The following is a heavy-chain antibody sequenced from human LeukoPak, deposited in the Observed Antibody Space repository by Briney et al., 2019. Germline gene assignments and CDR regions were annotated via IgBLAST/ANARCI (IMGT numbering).Heavy chain of an antibody. Sequence: PGGSLRLSCAASGFTFSSYAMSWVRQAPGKGLEWIGSIYHSGSTYYNPSLKSRVTISVDTSKNQFSLKLSSVTAADTAVYYCARDKRGADYDYVWGSYPLDAFDIWGQGTMVTVSS. V-gene: IGHV4-38-2*02. CDR2: IYHSGST. CDR3: ARDKRGADYDYVWGSYPLDAFDI. D-gene: IGHD3-16*02. J-gene: IGHJ3*02. CDR1: GFTFSSYA.